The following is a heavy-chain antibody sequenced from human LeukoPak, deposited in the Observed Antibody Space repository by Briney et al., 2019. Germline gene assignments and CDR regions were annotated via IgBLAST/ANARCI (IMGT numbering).Heavy chain of an antibody. CDR2: IIPIFGTA. CDR1: GRTFSSYA. V-gene: IGHV1-69*13. D-gene: IGHD1-7*01. Sequence: ASVKVSCKASGRTFSSYAISWVRQAPGQGLEWMGGIIPIFGTANYAQKFQGRVTITADESTSTAYMELNSLRSEDTAVYYCARAPTTWYYFDYWGQGTLVTVSS. CDR3: ARAPTTWYYFDY. J-gene: IGHJ4*02.